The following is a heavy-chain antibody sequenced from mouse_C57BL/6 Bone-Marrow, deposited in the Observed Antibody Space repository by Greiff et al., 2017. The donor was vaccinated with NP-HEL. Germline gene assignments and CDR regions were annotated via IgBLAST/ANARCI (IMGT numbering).Heavy chain of an antibody. CDR1: FSTFPIYF. CDR2: IYPGSGST. J-gene: IGHJ2*01. CDR3: ARAYGSSYYFDY. Sequence: QFHVKQSGAELVPPFSSFPLSFPSSFSTFPIYFITFFNHIPLQGLEWIGDIYPGSGSTNYNEKFKSKATLTVDTSSSTAYMQLSSLTSEDSAVYYCARAYGSSYYFDYWGQGTTLTVSS. V-gene: IGHV1-55*01. D-gene: IGHD1-1*01.